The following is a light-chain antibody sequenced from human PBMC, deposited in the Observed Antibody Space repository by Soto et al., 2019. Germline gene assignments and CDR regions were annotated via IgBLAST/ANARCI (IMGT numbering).Light chain of an antibody. J-gene: IGLJ2*01. CDR1: SSDVGGYNY. CDR2: DVS. V-gene: IGLV2-14*01. Sequence: QAVVTQPASVSGSPGQSITISCTGTSSDVGGYNYVSWYQQHPGKAPKLMIYDVSNRPSGVSNRFSGSKSGNTASLIISGLQAEDEADYYGSSYTSSSTPHVVFGGGTKVNVL. CDR3: SSYTSSSTPHVV.